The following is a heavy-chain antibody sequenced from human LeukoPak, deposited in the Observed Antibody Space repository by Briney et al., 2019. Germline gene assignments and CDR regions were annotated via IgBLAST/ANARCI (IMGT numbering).Heavy chain of an antibody. Sequence: ASVKVSCKASGYTFTSYGMNWVRQAPGHGLEWMGWINTNTGNPTYAQGFTGRFVFSLDTSVSTAYLQISSLKAEATAVYYCARDLRGNDYVWGSYPLLDPWGQGTLVTVSS. V-gene: IGHV7-4-1*02. CDR3: ARDLRGNDYVWGSYPLLDP. D-gene: IGHD3-16*02. J-gene: IGHJ5*02. CDR1: GYTFTSYG. CDR2: INTNTGNP.